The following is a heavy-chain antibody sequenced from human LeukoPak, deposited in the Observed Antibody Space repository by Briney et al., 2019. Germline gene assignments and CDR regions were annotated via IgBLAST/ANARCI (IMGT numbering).Heavy chain of an antibody. CDR2: ISGSGDST. J-gene: IGHJ4*02. CDR3: AKDRGTMVRGVMEFDY. V-gene: IGHV3-23*01. CDR1: GFTFSSYA. D-gene: IGHD3-10*01. Sequence: GGSLRLSCAASGFTFSSYAMSWVRQAPGKGLEWVSAISGSGDSTNYADSVKGRFTISRDNSKNTLYLQMNSLRTEDTAVYYCAKDRGTMVRGVMEFDYWGQGTLVTVSS.